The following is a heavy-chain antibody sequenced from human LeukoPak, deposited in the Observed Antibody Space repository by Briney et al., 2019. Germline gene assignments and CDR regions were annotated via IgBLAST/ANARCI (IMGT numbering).Heavy chain of an antibody. Sequence: GGSLRLSCAASGFTFSNYPMGWVRQAPGKGLEWLSAIGEEKSDSWTKSADSVKGRFTISRDNSKNTLYLQMNSLRAEDTAVYYCARVPLYDYEFGGEHDYWGQGTLVTVSS. CDR3: ARVPLYDYEFGGEHDY. CDR1: GFTFSNYP. V-gene: IGHV3-23*01. D-gene: IGHD3-16*01. J-gene: IGHJ4*02. CDR2: IGEEKSDSWT.